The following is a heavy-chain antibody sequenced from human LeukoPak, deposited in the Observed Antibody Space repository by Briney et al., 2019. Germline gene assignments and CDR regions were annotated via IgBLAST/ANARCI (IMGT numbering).Heavy chain of an antibody. CDR3: ARGTTVTTLGVTGFDP. Sequence: GGSLRLSCAATGFTLSSYAMSWVRQAPGKGLEWVSYISSSGSTIYYADSVKGRFTISRDNAKNSLYLQMNSLRAEDTAVYYCARGTTVTTLGVTGFDPWGQGTLVTVSS. D-gene: IGHD4-4*01. CDR1: GFTLSSYA. V-gene: IGHV3-48*03. CDR2: ISSSGSTI. J-gene: IGHJ5*02.